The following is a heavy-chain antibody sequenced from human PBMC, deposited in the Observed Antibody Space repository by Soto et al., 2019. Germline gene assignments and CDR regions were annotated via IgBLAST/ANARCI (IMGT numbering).Heavy chain of an antibody. J-gene: IGHJ4*02. Sequence: GESLKISCKGSGYSFTSYWIGWVRQMPGKGLEWMGIIYPGDSDTRYSPSFEGHVTFSVDKSISTAYLQWSSLKASDSAMYFCARTRRGYGHIDYWGQGTPVTVSS. D-gene: IGHD5-18*01. CDR2: IYPGDSDT. CDR1: GYSFTSYW. V-gene: IGHV5-51*01. CDR3: ARTRRGYGHIDY.